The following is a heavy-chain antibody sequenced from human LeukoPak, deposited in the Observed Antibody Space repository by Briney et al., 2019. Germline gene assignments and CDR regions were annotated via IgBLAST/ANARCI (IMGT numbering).Heavy chain of an antibody. CDR2: ISGSGSNT. V-gene: IGHV3-23*01. CDR1: GFTFSDYA. Sequence: GGSLRLSCAASGFTFSDYAMTWVRQAPGKGLEWVSVISGSGSNTDYADSVKGRFTISRDNSKNTLSLQMNSLRAEDTAVYSCARGYRYVEGRNYYGMDVWGQGTTVTVSS. J-gene: IGHJ6*02. CDR3: ARGYRYVEGRNYYGMDV. D-gene: IGHD3-16*02.